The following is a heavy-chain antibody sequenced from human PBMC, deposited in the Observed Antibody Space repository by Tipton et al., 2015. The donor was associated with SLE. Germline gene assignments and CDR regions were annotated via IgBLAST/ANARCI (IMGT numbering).Heavy chain of an antibody. CDR1: GGSISSYY. D-gene: IGHD6-6*01. J-gene: IGHJ5*02. Sequence: TLSLTCTVSGGSISSYYWSWIRQPPGKGLEWIRYIYSTGSTNYNPSLKSRVTISVDTSKNQFSLKLSSVTAADTAVYYCARRLAWQLGVVGWFDPWGQGTLVTVSS. CDR2: IYSTGST. V-gene: IGHV4-59*08. CDR3: ARRLAWQLGVVGWFDP.